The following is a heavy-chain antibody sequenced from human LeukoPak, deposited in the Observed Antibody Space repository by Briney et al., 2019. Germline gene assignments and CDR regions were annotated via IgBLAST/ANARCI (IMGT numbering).Heavy chain of an antibody. CDR3: ATLNSSGWYSRNKYYFDY. D-gene: IGHD6-19*01. CDR2: IYYSGST. V-gene: IGHV4-61*01. Sequence: SETLSLTCTVSGGSVSSGSYYWSWIRQPPGKGLEWIGYIYYSGSTNYNPSLKSRVTISVDTSKNQFSLKLSSVTAADTAVYYCATLNSSGWYSRNKYYFDYWGQGTLVTVSS. J-gene: IGHJ4*02. CDR1: GGSVSSGSYY.